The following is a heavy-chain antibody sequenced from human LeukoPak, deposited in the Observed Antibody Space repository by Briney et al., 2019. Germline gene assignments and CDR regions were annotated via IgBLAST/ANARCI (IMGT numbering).Heavy chain of an antibody. CDR1: GDSISSRSDF. J-gene: IGHJ3*02. CDR2: VYYSGST. Sequence: SETLSLTCSVSGDSISSRSDFWGWIRQPPGKGLEWIGSVYYSGSTYYSPSLKSRVTISVDTSKNQFSLKLSSVTAADTAVYYCAREIRYFDFDAFDIWGQGTMATVSS. D-gene: IGHD3-9*01. V-gene: IGHV4-39*07. CDR3: AREIRYFDFDAFDI.